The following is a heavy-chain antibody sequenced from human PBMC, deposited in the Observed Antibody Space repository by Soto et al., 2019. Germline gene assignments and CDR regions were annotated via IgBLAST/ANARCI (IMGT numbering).Heavy chain of an antibody. V-gene: IGHV1-24*01. D-gene: IGHD2-2*01. CDR3: ARGRHCSSSSCYVDIMDV. J-gene: IGHJ6*02. CDR1: GYTLTELS. Sequence: ASVKVSCKVSGYTLTELSMHWVRQAPGKGLEWMGGFDPEDGETIYAQKFQGRVTMNEDTSTDTSYMELSSLRSEDTAVYYCARGRHCSSSSCYVDIMDVWGQGTTVTVSS. CDR2: FDPEDGET.